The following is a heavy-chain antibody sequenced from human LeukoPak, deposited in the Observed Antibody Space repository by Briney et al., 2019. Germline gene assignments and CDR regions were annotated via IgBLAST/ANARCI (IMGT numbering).Heavy chain of an antibody. CDR2: INHSGST. CDR3: ARVLHKRNYDSSVYYGY. Sequence: SETLSLTCAVYGGSFSGYYWSWIRQPPRKGLAWIGEINHSGSTNYNPSLQSRVTISVDTSKSQFSLKLSSVTAADTAVYYCARVLHKRNYDSSVYYGYWGQGTLVTVSS. CDR1: GGSFSGYY. D-gene: IGHD3-22*01. J-gene: IGHJ4*02. V-gene: IGHV4-34*01.